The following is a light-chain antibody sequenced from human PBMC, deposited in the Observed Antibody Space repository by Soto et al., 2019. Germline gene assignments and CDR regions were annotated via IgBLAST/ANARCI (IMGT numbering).Light chain of an antibody. CDR2: DVS. CDR3: SSYTSSNSAV. Sequence: QSALTQPASVSGSPGQSITISCTGTSSDIGGHNYVSWYQQHPGKAPKLMIYDVSYRPSGVSNRFSGSKSGNTASLTISGLQAEDEADYYCSSYTSSNSAVFGGGTQLTVL. V-gene: IGLV2-14*01. J-gene: IGLJ7*01. CDR1: SSDIGGHNY.